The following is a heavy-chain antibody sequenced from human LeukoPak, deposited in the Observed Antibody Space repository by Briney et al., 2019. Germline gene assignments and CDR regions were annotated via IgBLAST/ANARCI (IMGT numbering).Heavy chain of an antibody. CDR2: IAHSGST. Sequence: PSETLSLTCAVYGGSFSGYYWSWIRQPPGKGLEWIGEIAHSGSTNYNPSLKSRVTISVDTSKNQFSLKLSSVTAADTAVYYCARGPFRGYSGYRVDYGMDVWGQGTRSPSP. V-gene: IGHV4-34*01. CDR3: ARGPFRGYSGYRVDYGMDV. J-gene: IGHJ6*02. CDR1: GGSFSGYY. D-gene: IGHD5-12*01.